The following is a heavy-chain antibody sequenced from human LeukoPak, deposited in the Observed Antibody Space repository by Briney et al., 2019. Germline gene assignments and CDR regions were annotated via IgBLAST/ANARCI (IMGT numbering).Heavy chain of an antibody. D-gene: IGHD3-3*01. CDR1: GLTFSSYS. CDR2: ISSSSSYI. V-gene: IGHV3-21*01. J-gene: IGHJ3*02. Sequence: GGSLRLSCAASGLTFSSYSMNWVRQAPGKGLEWVSSISSSSSYIYYADSVKGRFTISRDNAKNSLYLQMNSLRAEDTAVYYCARGFFVEGAFDIWGQGTMVTVSS. CDR3: ARGFFVEGAFDI.